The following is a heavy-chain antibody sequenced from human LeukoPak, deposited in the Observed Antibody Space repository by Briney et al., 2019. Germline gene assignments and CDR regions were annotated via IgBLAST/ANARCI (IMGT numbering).Heavy chain of an antibody. CDR2: INPKSGGT. Sequence: ASVKVSCKASGYTFTDYYLHWVRQAPGQGLEWMGWINPKSGGTNSAQKFQGRVTMTRDTSISPAYMELSRLTSDDTAVYYCARVAVSFWSGLDYWGQGTLVTVSS. D-gene: IGHD3-3*01. CDR3: ARVAVSFWSGLDY. V-gene: IGHV1-2*02. CDR1: GYTFTDYY. J-gene: IGHJ4*02.